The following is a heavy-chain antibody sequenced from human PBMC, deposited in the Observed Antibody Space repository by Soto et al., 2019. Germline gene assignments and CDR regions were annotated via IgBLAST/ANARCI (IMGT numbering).Heavy chain of an antibody. Sequence: ASVRVSCKASGCVFSGHVIHWMGQAPGQGLEWMGWINPKSGDTGYAQKFQGRVTMTRDTSLDILHMGLSGLTSDDAAVYYCARDRRGTRGRHETDFWG. CDR1: GCVFSGHV. CDR2: INPKSGDT. V-gene: IGHV1-2*02. D-gene: IGHD1-1*01. CDR3: ARDRRGTRGRHETDF. J-gene: IGHJ6*02.